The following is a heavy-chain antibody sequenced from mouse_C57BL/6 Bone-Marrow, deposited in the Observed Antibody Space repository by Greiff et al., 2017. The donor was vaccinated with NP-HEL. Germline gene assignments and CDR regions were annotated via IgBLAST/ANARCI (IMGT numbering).Heavy chain of an antibody. Sequence: EVKVEESGGGLVQPRGSMKLSCAASGFTFSDAWMDWVRQSPEKGLEWVAEIRNKANNHATYYAESVKGRFTISRDDSKSSVYLQMNSLRAEDTGIYYCTRDDYDEGYWGQGTLVTVSA. CDR1: GFTFSDAW. V-gene: IGHV6-6*01. CDR3: TRDDYDEGY. J-gene: IGHJ3*01. D-gene: IGHD2-4*01. CDR2: IRNKANNHAT.